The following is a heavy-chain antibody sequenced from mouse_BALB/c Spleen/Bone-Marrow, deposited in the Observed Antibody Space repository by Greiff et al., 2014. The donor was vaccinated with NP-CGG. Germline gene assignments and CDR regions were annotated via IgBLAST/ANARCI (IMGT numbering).Heavy chain of an antibody. D-gene: IGHD1-1*01. CDR2: IGIGGST. V-gene: IGHV2-9*02. Sequence: QVQLKESGPGLAASSQSLSITCTVSGFSLTDYGVHWVRQPPGKGLEWLGIIGIGGSTNYNSALMSRLSIDKDNSKSQVFLKMNSLQTDDTAMYYCARASYYYGSGYDYWGQGTTLTVSS. CDR3: ARASYYYGSGYDY. CDR1: GFSLTDYG. J-gene: IGHJ2*01.